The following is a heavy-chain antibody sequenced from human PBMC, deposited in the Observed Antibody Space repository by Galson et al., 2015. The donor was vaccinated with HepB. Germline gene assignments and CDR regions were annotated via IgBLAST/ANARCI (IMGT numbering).Heavy chain of an antibody. CDR3: TTDEGYYYDSSDYPY. Sequence: SLRLSCAASGFTFSSYAMSWVRQAPGKGLEWVGRIKSNTDGGTTDYAAPVKGRFTISRDDSKNTLYLQMNSLKTEDTAVYYCTTDEGYYYDSSDYPYWGQGTLVTVSS. CDR1: GFTFSSYA. D-gene: IGHD3-22*01. CDR2: IKSNTDGGTT. V-gene: IGHV3-15*01. J-gene: IGHJ4*02.